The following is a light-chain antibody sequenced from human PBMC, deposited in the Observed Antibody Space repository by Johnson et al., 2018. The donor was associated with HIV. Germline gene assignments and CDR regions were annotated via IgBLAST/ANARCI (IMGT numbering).Light chain of an antibody. Sequence: QAVLTQPPSVSAAPGQKVTISCSGSSSNIGNNYVSWYQQVPGAAPKLLIYDNNRRPSGIPDRFSGSKSGTSATLGITGLQTGDEADYYCGTWDSSLCAGPYVCGTGTKVTVL. V-gene: IGLV1-51*01. CDR1: SSNIGNNY. CDR2: DNN. J-gene: IGLJ1*01. CDR3: GTWDSSLCAGPYV.